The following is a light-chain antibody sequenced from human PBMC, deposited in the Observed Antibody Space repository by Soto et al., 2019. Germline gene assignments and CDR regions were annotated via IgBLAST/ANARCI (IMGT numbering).Light chain of an antibody. CDR1: QSVSSSY. CDR3: QQYGSSPFT. V-gene: IGKV3-20*01. J-gene: IGKJ3*01. Sequence: VLTQSPGTLSLSPGERATLYCRASQSVSSSYLAWYQQKPGQAPRLLIYGASSRPTGIPARFSGTESGTDFAITVSRLEPEEFPVYYCQQYGSSPFTFGPANTGHIQ. CDR2: GAS.